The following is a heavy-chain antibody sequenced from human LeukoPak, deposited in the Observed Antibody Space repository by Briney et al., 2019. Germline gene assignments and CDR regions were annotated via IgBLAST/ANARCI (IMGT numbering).Heavy chain of an antibody. V-gene: IGHV3-23*01. CDR3: AKDRRYYYGSGSYYTPLYYYGMDV. CDR2: ISGSGGST. D-gene: IGHD3-10*01. Sequence: PGGSLRLSCAASGFTFSSYAMSWVRQAPGKGLEWVSAISGSGGSTYYADSVKGRFTISRDNSKNTLYLQMNSLRAEDTAVYYCAKDRRYYYGSGSYYTPLYYYGMDVWGQGTTVTVSS. J-gene: IGHJ6*02. CDR1: GFTFSSYA.